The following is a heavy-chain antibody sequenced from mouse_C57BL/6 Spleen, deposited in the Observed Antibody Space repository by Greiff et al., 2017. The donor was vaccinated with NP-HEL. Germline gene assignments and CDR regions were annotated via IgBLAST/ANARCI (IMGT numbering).Heavy chain of an antibody. CDR1: GFTFNTYA. CDR3: VRDSTVALDY. D-gene: IGHD1-1*01. Sequence: GGGLVQPKGSLKLSCAASGFTFNTYAMPWVRQAPGKGLEWVARLRSKSSNYATYYADSVKDRFTISRDDSQSMLYLQMNNLKTEDTAMYYCVRDSTVALDYWGQGTTLTFSS. J-gene: IGHJ2*01. CDR2: LRSKSSNYAT. V-gene: IGHV10-3*01.